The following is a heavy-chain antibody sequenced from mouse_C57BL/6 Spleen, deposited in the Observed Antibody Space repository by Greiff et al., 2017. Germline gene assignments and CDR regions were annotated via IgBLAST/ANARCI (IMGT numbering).Heavy chain of an antibody. CDR3: ARRGIYYDYDNYFDV. CDR1: GYAFTNYL. V-gene: IGHV1-54*01. D-gene: IGHD2-4*01. J-gene: IGHJ1*03. CDR2: INPGSGGT. Sequence: QVQLQQSGAELVRPGTSVKVSCKASGYAFTNYLIEWVKQRPGQGLEWIGVINPGSGGTNYNEKFKGKATLPADKSSSTAYMQLSSLTSEDSAVYVCARRGIYYDYDNYFDVWGTGTTVTVSA.